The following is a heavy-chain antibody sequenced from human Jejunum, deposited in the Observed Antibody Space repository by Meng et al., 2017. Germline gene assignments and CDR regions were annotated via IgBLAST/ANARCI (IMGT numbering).Heavy chain of an antibody. J-gene: IGHJ4*02. CDR1: GGPVRRAGYQ. CDR2: AST. Sequence: VQRQDSGPGLVTPSGTLSLICTVLGGPVRRAGYQWGWCRQPPGKGLAWIGYASTNYNPSLKSPVTISLGTSRNQFSLSLSSVTAADTAVYYCARDHMGSLDYWGQGILVTVSS. V-gene: IGHV4-61*08. CDR3: ARDHMGSLDY. D-gene: IGHD1-26*01.